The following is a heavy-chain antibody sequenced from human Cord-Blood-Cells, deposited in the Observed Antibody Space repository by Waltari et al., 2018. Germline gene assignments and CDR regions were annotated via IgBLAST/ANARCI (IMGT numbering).Heavy chain of an antibody. CDR1: GGTFSRYA. V-gene: IGHV1-69*01. CDR3: ARDASYYGSGSYYFDY. CDR2: IIPIFGTA. J-gene: IGHJ4*02. D-gene: IGHD3-10*01. Sequence: QVQLVQSGAEVKKPGSSVKVSCKASGGTFSRYAIGWVRQAPGQGLEWMGGIIPIFGTANYAQKFQGRVTITADESTSTAYMELSSLRSEDTAVYYCARDASYYGSGSYYFDYWGQGTLVTVSS.